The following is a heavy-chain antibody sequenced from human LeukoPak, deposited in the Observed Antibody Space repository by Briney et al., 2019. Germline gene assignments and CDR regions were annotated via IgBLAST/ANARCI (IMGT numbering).Heavy chain of an antibody. D-gene: IGHD6-13*01. V-gene: IGHV1-69*13. CDR2: IIPIFGTA. J-gene: IGHJ4*02. Sequence: SVKVSCTASGGTFSSYAISWVRQAPGQGLEWMGGIIPIFGTANYAQKFQGRVTITADESTSTAYMELSSLRSEDTAVYYCARFGAAGTGGMVDYWGQGTLVTVSS. CDR1: GGTFSSYA. CDR3: ARFGAAGTGGMVDY.